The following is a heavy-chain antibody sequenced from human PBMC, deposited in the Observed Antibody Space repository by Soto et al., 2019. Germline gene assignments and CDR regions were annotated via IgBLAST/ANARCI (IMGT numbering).Heavy chain of an antibody. V-gene: IGHV4-31*03. CDR2: IYYSGST. CDR3: ASFVVPAAPLDY. CDR1: GDSISSGGYY. Sequence: QVQLQESGPGLVKPSQTLSLTCTVSGDSISSGGYYWTWIRQHPGKGLEWMGYIYYSGSTYYNPSLKSXXTXSXXTAKNQVTLKLSSVTAADTAVYYCASFVVPAAPLDYWGQGTLVTVSA. D-gene: IGHD2-2*01. J-gene: IGHJ4*02.